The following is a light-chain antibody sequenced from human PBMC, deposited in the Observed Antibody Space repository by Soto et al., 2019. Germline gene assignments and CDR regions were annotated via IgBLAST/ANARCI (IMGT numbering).Light chain of an antibody. J-gene: IGLJ3*02. CDR3: CSYAGSYTWV. CDR2: EVS. Sequence: QSALTQPASVSGSPGQSISISCTGTNTDVGGHHYVSWYQQHPGKAPKLVIYEVSKWPSGVPHRFSGSKSGNTASLTISGLQAEDEADYYCCSYAGSYTWVFGGGTKLTVL. CDR1: NTDVGGHHY. V-gene: IGLV2-11*01.